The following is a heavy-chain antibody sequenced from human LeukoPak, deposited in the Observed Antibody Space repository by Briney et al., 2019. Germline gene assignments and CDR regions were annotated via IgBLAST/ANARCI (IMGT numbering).Heavy chain of an antibody. V-gene: IGHV3-30*19. D-gene: IGHD6-6*01. CDR2: IQNNGVNE. J-gene: IGHJ4*02. CDR3: ARDVNLRQLVD. CDR1: GLSFSSYG. Sequence: GGSLRLSCAASGLSFSSYGMHWVRQAPGKGLRWVAHIQNNGVNEHYADSVKGRFTISRDNSMGTLFLQMNSLRSDDTAVYFCARDVNLRQLVDWGQGTLVIVSS.